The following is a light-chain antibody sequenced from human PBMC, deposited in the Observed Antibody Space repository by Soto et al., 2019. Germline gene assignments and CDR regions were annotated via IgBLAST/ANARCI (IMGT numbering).Light chain of an antibody. J-gene: IGLJ2*01. Sequence: QLVLTQSSSASASLGSSVKLTCTLSIGHSSYIIAWHHQQPGKAPRYLMKLEGSGSYNKGSGVPDRFSGSSSGADRYLTISNRPFEDEANYYCETWDSNTRVFGGGTKLTVL. V-gene: IGLV4-60*02. CDR3: ETWDSNTRV. CDR2: LEGSGSY. CDR1: IGHSSYI.